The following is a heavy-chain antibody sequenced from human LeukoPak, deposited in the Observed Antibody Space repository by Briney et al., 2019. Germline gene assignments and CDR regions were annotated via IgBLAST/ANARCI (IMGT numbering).Heavy chain of an antibody. CDR1: GFTFSSYS. CDR3: AKDFGNGYDAFDI. CDR2: ISSSSSTI. Sequence: GGSLRLSCAASGFTFSSYSMNWVRQAPGKGLEWVSYISSSSSTIYYADSVKGRFTISRDNAKNSLYLQMNSLRAEDTAVYYCAKDFGNGYDAFDIWGQGTMVTVSS. J-gene: IGHJ3*02. V-gene: IGHV3-48*01. D-gene: IGHD4-23*01.